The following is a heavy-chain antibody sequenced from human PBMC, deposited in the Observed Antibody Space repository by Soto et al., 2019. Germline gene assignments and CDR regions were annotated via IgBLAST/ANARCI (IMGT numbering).Heavy chain of an antibody. V-gene: IGHV4-4*02. CDR1: GGTVASSHW. J-gene: IGHJ4*02. CDR3: ARSERTYYYDSSGYYFDY. D-gene: IGHD3-22*01. CDR2: IYHSGST. Sequence: PSETLSLTCGVSGGTVASSHWWSWVRQSPGKGLEWIGSIYHSGSTYYNPSLKSRVTISVDTSKNQFSLKLSSVTAADTAVYYCARSERTYYYDSSGYYFDYWGQGTLVTVSS.